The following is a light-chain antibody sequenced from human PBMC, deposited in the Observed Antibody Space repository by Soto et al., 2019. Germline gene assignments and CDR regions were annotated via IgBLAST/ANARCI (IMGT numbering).Light chain of an antibody. CDR2: DAS. CDR1: QSMGTN. CDR3: QQRSVWLLT. V-gene: IGKV3-11*01. J-gene: IGKJ4*01. Sequence: ESVLCQGLRTLSLSQEERATLSCRASQSMGTNLAWYQHKPGQAPRLLIYDASNRATGIPAGFSGSGSATDFTLTIASLEPEDSAVYFCQQRSVWLLTFCGVTMADIK.